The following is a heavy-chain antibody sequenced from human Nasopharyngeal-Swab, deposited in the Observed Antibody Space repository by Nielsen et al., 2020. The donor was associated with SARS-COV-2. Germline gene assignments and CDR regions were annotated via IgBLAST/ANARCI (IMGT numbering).Heavy chain of an antibody. CDR2: INHSGST. Sequence: SETLSLTCAVYGGSFSVYYWSWIRQPPGKGLEWIGEINHSGSTNYNPSLKSRVTISVDTSKNQFSLKLSSVTAADTAVYYCARGGRDIVVVVAIMFYYYYMDVWGKGTTVTVSS. D-gene: IGHD2-15*01. CDR3: ARGGRDIVVVVAIMFYYYYMDV. V-gene: IGHV4-34*01. CDR1: GGSFSVYY. J-gene: IGHJ6*03.